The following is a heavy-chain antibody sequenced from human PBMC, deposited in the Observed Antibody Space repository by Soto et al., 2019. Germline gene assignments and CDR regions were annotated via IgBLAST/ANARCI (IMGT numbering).Heavy chain of an antibody. Sequence: APGQGLEWMGWINPNSGGTNYAQKFQGWVTMTRDTSISTAYMELSRLRSDDTAVYYCARGSIDYGDYYYYYYMDVWGKGTTVTVSS. D-gene: IGHD4-17*01. V-gene: IGHV1-2*04. CDR3: ARGSIDYGDYYYYYYMDV. J-gene: IGHJ6*03. CDR2: INPNSGGT.